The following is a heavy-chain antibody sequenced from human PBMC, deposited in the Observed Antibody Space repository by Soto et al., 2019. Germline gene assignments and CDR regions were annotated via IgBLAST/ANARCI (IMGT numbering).Heavy chain of an antibody. J-gene: IGHJ4*02. CDR3: ARAPPRDYVWGSYRYRPVYCFDY. V-gene: IGHV4-34*01. D-gene: IGHD3-16*02. Sequence: ETLSLTCAVYGGSFSGYYWSWIRQPPGKGLEWIGEINHSGSTNYNPSLKSRVTISVDTSKNQFSLKLSSVTAADTAVYYCARAPPRDYVWGSYRYRPVYCFDYWGQGTLVTVSS. CDR2: INHSGST. CDR1: GGSFSGYY.